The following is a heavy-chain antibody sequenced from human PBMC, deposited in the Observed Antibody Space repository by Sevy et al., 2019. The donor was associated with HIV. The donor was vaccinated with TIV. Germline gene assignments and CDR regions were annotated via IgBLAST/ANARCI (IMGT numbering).Heavy chain of an antibody. D-gene: IGHD7-27*01. CDR2: ISWDGRGT. V-gene: IGHV3-43*01. CDR3: ARDSVGIRALNGEGVD. Sequence: GGSLRLSCAASGFTFDDYTMHWVRQAPGKGLEWVSLISWDGRGTFYADSVRGRFTISRDNSKNSLFLQMNSLRTDDTALYYWARDSVGIRALNGEGVDWGQGTQVTVSS. CDR1: GFTFDDYT. J-gene: IGHJ4*02.